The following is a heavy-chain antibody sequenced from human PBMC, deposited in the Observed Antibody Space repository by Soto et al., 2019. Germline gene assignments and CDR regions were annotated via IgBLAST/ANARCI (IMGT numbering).Heavy chain of an antibody. Sequence: QVHLVQSGAGVKKPGASVKVSCKGSGYTFTSYGITWVRQAPGQGHEWMGWISAHNGNTDYAQKLQGRVTVTRDTSTSTAYMELRSLRSDDTAVYYCARGRYGDYWGQGALVTVSS. CDR2: ISAHNGNT. CDR1: GYTFTSYG. CDR3: ARGRYGDY. D-gene: IGHD1-1*01. J-gene: IGHJ4*02. V-gene: IGHV1-18*01.